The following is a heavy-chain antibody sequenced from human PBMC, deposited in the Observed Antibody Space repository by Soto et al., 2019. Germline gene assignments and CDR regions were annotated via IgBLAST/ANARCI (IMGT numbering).Heavy chain of an antibody. CDR1: GFTFSSYW. CDR3: ASKNSGYMDV. J-gene: IGHJ6*03. Sequence: EVQLVESGGGLIQPGGSLRLSCAASGFTFSSYWMHWVRQAPGKGLVWVSRINSDGSYTTYADSVKGRFTISRDNAKNTLYLQMNSLRAEDTAVYYCASKNSGYMDVLGKGTTVTVSS. D-gene: IGHD3-10*01. V-gene: IGHV3-74*01. CDR2: INSDGSYT.